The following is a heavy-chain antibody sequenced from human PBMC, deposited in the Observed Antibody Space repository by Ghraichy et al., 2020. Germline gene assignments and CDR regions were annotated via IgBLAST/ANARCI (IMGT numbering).Heavy chain of an antibody. Sequence: GGSLRLSCAASGFTVSSNYMSWVRQAPGKGLEWVSVIYSGGSTYYADSVKGRFTISRDNSKNTLYLQMNSLRAEDTAVHYCARVPAYCGGDCYAFDIWGQGTMVTVSS. CDR2: IYSGGST. J-gene: IGHJ3*02. CDR1: GFTVSSNY. D-gene: IGHD2-21*02. V-gene: IGHV3-53*01. CDR3: ARVPAYCGGDCYAFDI.